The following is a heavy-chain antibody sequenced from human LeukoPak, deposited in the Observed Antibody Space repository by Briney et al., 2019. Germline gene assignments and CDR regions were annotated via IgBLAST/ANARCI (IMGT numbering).Heavy chain of an antibody. D-gene: IGHD3-22*01. CDR2: INHSGST. CDR3: ARGRRGNYYDSSGHYFRYNWFDP. CDR1: GGSFSGYY. J-gene: IGHJ5*02. V-gene: IGHV4-34*01. Sequence: SETLSLTCAVYGGSFSGYYWSWIRQPPGKGLEWIGEINHSGSTNYNPSLKSRVTISVDTSKKQFSLKLSSVTAADTAVYYCARGRRGNYYDSSGHYFRYNWFDPWGQGTLVTVSS.